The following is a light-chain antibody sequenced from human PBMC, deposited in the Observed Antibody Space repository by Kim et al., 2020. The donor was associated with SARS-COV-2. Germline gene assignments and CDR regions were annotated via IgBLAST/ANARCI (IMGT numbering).Light chain of an antibody. CDR2: GKN. V-gene: IGLV3-19*01. CDR3: NSRDSSGNHLVV. CDR1: SLRSYY. Sequence: FGRTGRITCQGDSLRSYYASWYQQKPGQAPVLVIYGKNNRPSGIPDRFSGSSSGNTASLTITGAQAEDEADYYCNSRDSSGNHLVVFGGGTQLTVL. J-gene: IGLJ2*01.